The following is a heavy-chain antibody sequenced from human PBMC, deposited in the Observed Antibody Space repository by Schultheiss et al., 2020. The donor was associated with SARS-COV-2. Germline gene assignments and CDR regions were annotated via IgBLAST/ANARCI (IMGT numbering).Heavy chain of an antibody. CDR1: GFTVSSNY. CDR2: INSDGSST. Sequence: GGSLRLSCAASGFTVSSNYMSWVRQAPGKGLEWVSRINSDGSSTSYADSVKGRFTISRDNAKNSLYLQMNSLRAEDTAVYYCARGRNDSPLSYWGQGTLVTVSS. J-gene: IGHJ4*02. D-gene: IGHD2-15*01. V-gene: IGHV3-74*01. CDR3: ARGRNDSPLSY.